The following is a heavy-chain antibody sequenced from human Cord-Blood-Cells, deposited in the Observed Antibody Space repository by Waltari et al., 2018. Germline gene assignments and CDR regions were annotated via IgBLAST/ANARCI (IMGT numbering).Heavy chain of an antibody. CDR1: GYTFTSYY. D-gene: IGHD7-27*01. V-gene: IGHV1-46*04. J-gene: IGHJ6*02. Sequence: QVQLVQSGAEVKKPGASVKVSCKASGYTFTSYYMHWVRQAPGQGLGWTGRINPSGGRPSYAQEVQGRVTMTRDTSTSTVYMELSSLRSEDTAVYYCASGDRYYYGMDVWGQGTTVTVSS. CDR3: ASGDRYYYGMDV. CDR2: INPSGGRP.